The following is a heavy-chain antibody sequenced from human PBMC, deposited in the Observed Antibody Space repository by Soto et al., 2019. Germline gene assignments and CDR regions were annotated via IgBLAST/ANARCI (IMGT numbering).Heavy chain of an antibody. CDR3: ATKGHYWAPPLYYYYMDV. CDR1: GYTFTSYD. Sequence: ASVKVSCKASGYTFTSYDINWVRQATGQGLEWMGWMNPNSGNTGYAQKFQGRVTMTRNTYISTAYMELSSLRSEDTAVYYCATKGHYWAPPLYYYYMDVWGKGTTVTVSS. J-gene: IGHJ6*03. V-gene: IGHV1-8*01. D-gene: IGHD2-15*01. CDR2: MNPNSGNT.